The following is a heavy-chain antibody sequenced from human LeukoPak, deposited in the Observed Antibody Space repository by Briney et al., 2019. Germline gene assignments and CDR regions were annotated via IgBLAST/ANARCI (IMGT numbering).Heavy chain of an antibody. CDR1: GGTFSSYA. V-gene: IGHV1-18*01. CDR2: ISAYNGNT. J-gene: IGHJ6*02. Sequence: GASVKVSCKASGGTFSSYAISWVRQAPGQGLEWMGWISAYNGNTNYAQKLQGRVTMTTDTSTSTAYMELRSLRSDDTAVYYCARIEAIAAAGMYYYYGMDVWGQGTTVTVSS. CDR3: ARIEAIAAAGMYYYYGMDV. D-gene: IGHD6-13*01.